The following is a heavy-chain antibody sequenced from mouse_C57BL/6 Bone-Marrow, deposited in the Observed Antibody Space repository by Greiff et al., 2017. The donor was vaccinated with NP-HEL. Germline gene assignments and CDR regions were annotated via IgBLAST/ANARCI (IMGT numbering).Heavy chain of an antibody. D-gene: IGHD3-1*01. V-gene: IGHV5-12*01. J-gene: IGHJ4*01. CDR2: ISNGGGST. CDR1: GFTFRDYY. Sequence: EVQLVESGGGLVQPGGSLKLSCAASGFTFRDYYMYWVRQTPETRLEWVAYISNGGGSTYYPDTVKGRFTISRDNAKNTLYLQMSRLKSEDTAMYDCARRGLSRYAMDYWGQGTSVTVSS. CDR3: ARRGLSRYAMDY.